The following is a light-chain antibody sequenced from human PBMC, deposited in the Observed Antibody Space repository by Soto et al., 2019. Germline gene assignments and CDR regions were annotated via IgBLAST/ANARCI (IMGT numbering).Light chain of an antibody. CDR1: SSDVGGYNY. V-gene: IGLV2-14*01. CDR3: SSYTSSSTLYV. CDR2: DVS. J-gene: IGLJ1*01. Sequence: QFALTQPASVSGSPGQSITISCTGTSSDVGGYNYVSWYQQHPGKAPKLMIYDVSNRPSGVSNRFSGSKSGNTASLTISGLQAEDEADYYCSSYTSSSTLYVIGTGTKLTVL.